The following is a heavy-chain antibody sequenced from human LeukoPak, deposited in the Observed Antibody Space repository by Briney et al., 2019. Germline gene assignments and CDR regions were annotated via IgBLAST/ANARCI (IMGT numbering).Heavy chain of an antibody. D-gene: IGHD2-2*01. CDR2: IRRKAYSGTT. V-gene: IGHV3-49*04. J-gene: IGHJ4*02. Sequence: GGSLRLSRTASGFTFGDYAMSCVRQAPGKGREGGGFIRRKAYSGTTEYAPSVKGKFPISRDDSKNIAYLQMNSLKTEDTDVYYCTREDCSSTSCYSDYWGQGTLVTVSS. CDR1: GFTFGDYA. CDR3: TREDCSSTSCYSDY.